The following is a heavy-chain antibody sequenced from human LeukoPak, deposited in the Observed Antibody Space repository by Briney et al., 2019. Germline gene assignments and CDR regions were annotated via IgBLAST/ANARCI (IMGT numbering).Heavy chain of an antibody. Sequence: GGSLRLSCAASGFTFSNYEMNWVRQAPGKGLEWVSYISNSGSTIYYADSVKGRFTISRDNSKNTLYLQMNSLRAEDTAVYYCARSGLSRFDYWGQGTLVTVSS. D-gene: IGHD4/OR15-4a*01. J-gene: IGHJ4*02. CDR1: GFTFSNYE. CDR3: ARSGLSRFDY. CDR2: ISNSGSTI. V-gene: IGHV3-48*03.